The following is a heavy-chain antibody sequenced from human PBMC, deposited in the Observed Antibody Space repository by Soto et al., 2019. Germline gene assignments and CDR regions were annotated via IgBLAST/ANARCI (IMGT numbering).Heavy chain of an antibody. CDR1: GFTFSSSA. CDR2: IRGTNGNT. D-gene: IGHD6-19*01. CDR3: AKCTVDTRVTSGWCNWLDP. V-gene: IGHV3-23*01. Sequence: EVQLLESGGGLVQPGGSLRLSCAASGFTFSSSAMSWVGQAPGKGLEWVSAIRGTNGNTHYAESVKGRLTISRDNSKNTLYLQMNFLRAEDTAVYYCAKCTVDTRVTSGWCNWLDPWGQGTLVIVSS. J-gene: IGHJ5*02.